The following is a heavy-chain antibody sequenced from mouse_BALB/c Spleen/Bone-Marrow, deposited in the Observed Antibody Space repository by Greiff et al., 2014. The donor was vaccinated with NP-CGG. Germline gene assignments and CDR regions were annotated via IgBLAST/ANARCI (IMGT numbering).Heavy chain of an antibody. CDR2: IWAGGST. CDR1: GFSLTSYG. V-gene: IGHV2-9*02. J-gene: IGHJ4*01. D-gene: IGHD1-1*01. CDR3: ARALYYYGSSYYTMDY. Sequence: VQLQESGPGLVAPSQSLPIACTVSGFSLTSYGVHWVRQPPGKGLEWLGAIWAGGSTDYNSALMSRLSISKDNSKSQVFLKMNSLQTDDTAMYYCARALYYYGSSYYTMDYWGHGTSVIVSS.